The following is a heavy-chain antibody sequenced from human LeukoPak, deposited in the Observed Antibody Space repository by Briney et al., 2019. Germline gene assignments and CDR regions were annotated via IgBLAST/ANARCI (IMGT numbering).Heavy chain of an antibody. CDR2: IGTADDT. V-gene: IGHV3-23*01. CDR1: GFTFSSYA. CDR3: AKDDAWLRFGE. Sequence: SGGSLRLSCAASGFTFSSYAMNWVRQAPGKGLEWVSVIGTADDTYYADSVKGRFTISRDNSKNTLYLEVISLTAEDTAVYYCAKDDAWLRFGEWSQGTLVTVSS. D-gene: IGHD3-10*01. J-gene: IGHJ4*02.